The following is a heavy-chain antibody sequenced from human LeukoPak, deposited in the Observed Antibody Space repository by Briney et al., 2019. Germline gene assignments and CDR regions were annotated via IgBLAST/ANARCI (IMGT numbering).Heavy chain of an antibody. D-gene: IGHD3-10*01. CDR2: ISGSGGST. CDR1: GFTFSSYA. CDR3: AKVLLSQVQGVAFDY. J-gene: IGHJ4*02. V-gene: IGHV3-23*01. Sequence: PGRSLRLSCAASGFTFSSYAMSSVSQAPGKGMEWDSAISGSGGSTYYADSVKGRFTISRDNSKNTLYLQINSLRAEDTAVYYCAKVLLSQVQGVAFDYWGQGTLVTVSS.